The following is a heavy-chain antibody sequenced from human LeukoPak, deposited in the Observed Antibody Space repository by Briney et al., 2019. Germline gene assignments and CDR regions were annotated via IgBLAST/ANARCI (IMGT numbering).Heavy chain of an antibody. Sequence: GGSLRLSCEASGFTYDNYAISWVRQAPGKGLEWVSAITGSGTATFYAASVEAHFTISRDNSKNTVYLQMNSLRVEDTAIYYCAKDSSSSWTLDYWGQGTLVTVPS. CDR3: AKDSSSSWTLDY. J-gene: IGHJ4*02. CDR1: GFTYDNYA. D-gene: IGHD6-13*01. V-gene: IGHV3-23*01. CDR2: ITGSGTAT.